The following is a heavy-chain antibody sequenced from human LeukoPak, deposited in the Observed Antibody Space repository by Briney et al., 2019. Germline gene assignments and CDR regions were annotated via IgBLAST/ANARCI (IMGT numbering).Heavy chain of an antibody. J-gene: IGHJ4*02. Sequence: PGGSLRLSCVASGFTFSSYWMHWVRPAPGKGVVWVSRIYSDGSRINYADSVKGRFTISRDNAKNTLYLQMNSLRAEDTAVYYCARVHGDGYNSRYFDYWGQGTLVTVSS. D-gene: IGHD5-24*01. CDR2: IYSDGSRI. V-gene: IGHV3-74*01. CDR3: ARVHGDGYNSRYFDY. CDR1: GFTFSSYW.